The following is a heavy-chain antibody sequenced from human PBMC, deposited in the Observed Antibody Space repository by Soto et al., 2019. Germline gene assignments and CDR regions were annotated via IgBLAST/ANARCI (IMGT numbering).Heavy chain of an antibody. CDR1: GGSISSGGYY. Sequence: SETLSLTCTVSGGSISSGGYYWSWIRQHPWKGLEWIGYIYSSGSTYYNPSLKSRVTISVDTSKNQFSLKLSSVTAADTAVYYCARENYDSSGYYLDYWGQGXLVTVYS. V-gene: IGHV4-31*03. J-gene: IGHJ4*02. D-gene: IGHD3-22*01. CDR2: IYSSGST. CDR3: ARENYDSSGYYLDY.